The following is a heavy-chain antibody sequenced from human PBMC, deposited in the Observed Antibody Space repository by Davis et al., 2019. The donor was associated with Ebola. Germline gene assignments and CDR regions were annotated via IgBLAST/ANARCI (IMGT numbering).Heavy chain of an antibody. J-gene: IGHJ6*03. CDR3: ANDDQQTIHYYNIEV. CDR1: GFSFSNYG. Sequence: PGGSLRLSCAASGFSFSNYGIQWVRQAPGKGLQWVAIISDDGSYRSYGDSVKGRFTISRDNSKNTVYLHMNGLRVEDTAVYYCANDDQQTIHYYNIEVWGKGTTVTVSS. V-gene: IGHV3-30*18. CDR2: ISDDGSYR. D-gene: IGHD2-2*01.